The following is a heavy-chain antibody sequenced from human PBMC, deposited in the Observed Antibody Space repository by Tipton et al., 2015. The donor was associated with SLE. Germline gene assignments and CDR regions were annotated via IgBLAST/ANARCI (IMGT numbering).Heavy chain of an antibody. Sequence: VQLVQSGGGLVQPGGSLRLSCAASGFTFSSYEMNWVRQAPGKGLEWVSYISSSSSTIYYADSVKGRFTVSRDNAKNSLYLHMNSLRAEDTAVYYCATGCSTHCYSVRRLFYYPLDVWGHGTTVTVSS. CDR2: ISSSSSTI. CDR1: GFTFSSYE. D-gene: IGHD2-2*01. V-gene: IGHV3-48*03. CDR3: ATGCSTHCYSVRRLFYYPLDV. J-gene: IGHJ6*02.